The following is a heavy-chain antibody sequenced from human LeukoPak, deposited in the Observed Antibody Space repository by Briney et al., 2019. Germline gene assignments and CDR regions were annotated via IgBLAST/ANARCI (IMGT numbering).Heavy chain of an antibody. V-gene: IGHV3-23*01. D-gene: IGHD6-19*01. CDR1: GFTFSSYA. CDR2: ISGSGGST. Sequence: GGSLRLSCAASGFTFSSYAMSWVRQAPGKGLEWVSAISGSGGSTYYADSVKGRFTISRDNSKNTLYLQMNSLRAEDTAVYHCAKDLRLRIAVAGTGGGYWGQGTLVTVSS. J-gene: IGHJ4*02. CDR3: AKDLRLRIAVAGTGGGY.